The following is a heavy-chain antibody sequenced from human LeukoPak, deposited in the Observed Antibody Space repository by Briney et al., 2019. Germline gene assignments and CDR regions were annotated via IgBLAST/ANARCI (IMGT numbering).Heavy chain of an antibody. J-gene: IGHJ4*02. D-gene: IGHD5-24*01. CDR3: AREGWLQEFDY. CDR2: IYYSGST. V-gene: IGHV4-31*03. Sequence: NPSETLSLTCTVSGGSISSGGYYWSWLRQHPGKGLEWIGYIYYSGSTYYNPSLKSRVTISVDTSKNQFSLKLSSVTAADTAVYYCAREGWLQEFDYWGQGTLVTVSS. CDR1: GGSISSGGYY.